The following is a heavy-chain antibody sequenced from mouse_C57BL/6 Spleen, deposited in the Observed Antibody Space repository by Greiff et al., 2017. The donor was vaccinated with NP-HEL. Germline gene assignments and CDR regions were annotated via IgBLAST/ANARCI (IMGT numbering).Heavy chain of an antibody. CDR2: ISDGGSYT. Sequence: EVQRVESGGGLVKPGGSLKLSCAASGFTFSSYAMSWVRQTPEKRLEWVATISDGGSYTYYPDNVKGRFTISRDNAKNNLYLQMSHLKSEDTAMYYCARDYDFAYWGQGTLVTVSA. CDR1: GFTFSSYA. D-gene: IGHD2-12*01. V-gene: IGHV5-4*01. J-gene: IGHJ3*01. CDR3: ARDYDFAY.